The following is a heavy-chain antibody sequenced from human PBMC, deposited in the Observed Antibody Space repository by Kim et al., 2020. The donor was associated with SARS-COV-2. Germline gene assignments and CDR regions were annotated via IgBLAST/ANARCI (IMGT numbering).Heavy chain of an antibody. Sequence: SETLSLTCTVSGGSISSGGYYWSWIRQHPGKGLEWIGYIYYSGSTYYNPSLKSRVTISVDTSKNQFSLKLSSVTAADTAVYYCARAIPMSYYDILTGVLWSNWFDPWGQGTLVTVSS. CDR2: IYYSGST. CDR1: GGSISSGGYY. V-gene: IGHV4-31*03. CDR3: ARAIPMSYYDILTGVLWSNWFDP. D-gene: IGHD3-9*01. J-gene: IGHJ5*02.